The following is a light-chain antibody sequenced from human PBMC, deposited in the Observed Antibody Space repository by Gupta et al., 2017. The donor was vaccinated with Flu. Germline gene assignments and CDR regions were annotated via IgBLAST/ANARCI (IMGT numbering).Light chain of an antibody. J-gene: IGKJ2*02. CDR1: QEISNY. CDR3: RQNEDRPPCS. V-gene: IGKV1-33*01. CDR2: EAS. Sequence: SSRYGSVGDGHTITCQARQEISNYLCWFKQKPTEAPYLLIREASHWQSGVASRFSGIGCGKQFSVTYGSRQQKDFAAYYCRQNEDRPPCSFGQGTK.